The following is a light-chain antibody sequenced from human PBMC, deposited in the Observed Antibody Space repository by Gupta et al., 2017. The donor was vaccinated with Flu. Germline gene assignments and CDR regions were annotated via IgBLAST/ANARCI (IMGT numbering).Light chain of an antibody. J-gene: IGKJ4*01. CDR1: QSLTDNY. CDR2: GAS. V-gene: IGKV3-20*01. CDR3: QQYGSSPPLT. Sequence: LSLSPGARATLSCRASQSLTDNYLAWYQQKPGQTPRLLIYGASRRATGIPDRFSGSGSGTDFTLTISRLEPEDFAVYYCQQYGSSPPLTFGGGTKVEIK.